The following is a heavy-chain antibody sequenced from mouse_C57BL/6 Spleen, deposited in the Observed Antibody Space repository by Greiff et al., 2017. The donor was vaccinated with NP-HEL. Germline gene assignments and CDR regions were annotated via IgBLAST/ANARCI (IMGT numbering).Heavy chain of an antibody. Sequence: EVQLQQSGPELVKPGASVKISCKASGYSFTDYNMNWVKQSNGKSLEWIGVINPNYGTTSYNQKFKGKATLTVDQSSSTACMQLNSLTSEDSAVYYWARGDDYDENAMDYWGQGTSVTVSS. D-gene: IGHD2-4*01. CDR2: INPNYGTT. V-gene: IGHV1-39*01. CDR1: GYSFTDYN. J-gene: IGHJ4*01. CDR3: ARGDDYDENAMDY.